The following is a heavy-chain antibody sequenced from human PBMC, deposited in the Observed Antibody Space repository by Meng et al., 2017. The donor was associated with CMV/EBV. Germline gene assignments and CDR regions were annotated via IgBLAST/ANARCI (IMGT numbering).Heavy chain of an antibody. D-gene: IGHD2-2*01. V-gene: IGHV1-2*02. CDR3: ARRIVVVPAAYLGY. J-gene: IGHJ4*02. CDR1: GYTFTSYY. CDR2: INPNGGGT. Sequence: ASGYTFTSYYIHWGRQAPGQGPEWMGWINPNGGGTKYAQKFQDRVTMTLDKSISTAYMELSRLRSDDTAVYYCARRIVVVPAAYLGYWGQGTLVTVSS.